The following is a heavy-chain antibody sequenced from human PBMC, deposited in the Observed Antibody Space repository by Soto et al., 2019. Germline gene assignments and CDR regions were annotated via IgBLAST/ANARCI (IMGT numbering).Heavy chain of an antibody. V-gene: IGHV1-18*01. CDR3: AREWDNKSEHSSGWYDDF. CDR1: GYTFSSYG. D-gene: IGHD6-19*01. J-gene: IGHJ4*02. Sequence: QVQLVQSGAEVKKPGASVKVSCKASGYTFSSYGISWVRRAPGQGLEWMGWISGYSALTYYAQEFQGRVTMTTDTSTNTVYMELRSLRSDDTAVYYCAREWDNKSEHSSGWYDDFWGQGTLVTVSS. CDR2: ISGYSALT.